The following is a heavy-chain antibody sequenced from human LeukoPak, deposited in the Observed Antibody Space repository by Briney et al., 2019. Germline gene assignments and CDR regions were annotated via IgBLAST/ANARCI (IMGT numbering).Heavy chain of an antibody. CDR1: GGTFSSYA. V-gene: IGHV1-24*01. Sequence: ASVKVSCKASGGTFSSYAISWVRQAPGKGLEWMGGFDPEDGETIYAQKFQGRVTMTEDTSTDTAYMELSSLRSEDTAVYYCATERAYYDSSGYYSYFDYWGQGTLVTVSS. CDR2: FDPEDGET. CDR3: ATERAYYDSSGYYSYFDY. J-gene: IGHJ4*02. D-gene: IGHD3-22*01.